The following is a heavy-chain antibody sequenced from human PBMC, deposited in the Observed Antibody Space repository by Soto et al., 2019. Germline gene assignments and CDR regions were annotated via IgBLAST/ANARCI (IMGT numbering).Heavy chain of an antibody. Sequence: EVQLVESGGGLVQPGGSLRLSCAASGFGFSNYEMNWVRQAPGKGLEWVSYITSSGGATMYADSVKGRFTISRDNAKDSLYLQMISLRVEDADVYYCARGDCKTSCYIGFWGQGALVTVSS. V-gene: IGHV3-48*03. CDR1: GFGFSNYE. CDR2: ITSSGGAT. D-gene: IGHD2-2*02. CDR3: ARGDCKTSCYIGF. J-gene: IGHJ4*02.